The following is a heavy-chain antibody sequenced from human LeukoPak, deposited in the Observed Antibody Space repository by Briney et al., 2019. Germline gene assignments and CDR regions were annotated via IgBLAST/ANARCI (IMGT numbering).Heavy chain of an antibody. CDR2: ISSSSATI. J-gene: IGHJ5*02. CDR1: GFTFNNYN. Sequence: GGSLRLSCATSGFTFNNYNMNWVRQAPGKGLEWVSYISSSSATIYYADSVKGRFTISRDNAKNSLYLQMNSLRAEDTAVYYCASLYGSGPNWFDPWGQGTLVTVSS. CDR3: ASLYGSGPNWFDP. V-gene: IGHV3-48*01. D-gene: IGHD3-10*01.